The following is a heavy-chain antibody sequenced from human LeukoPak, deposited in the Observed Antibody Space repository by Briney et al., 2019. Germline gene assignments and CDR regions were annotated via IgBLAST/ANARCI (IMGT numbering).Heavy chain of an antibody. J-gene: IGHJ6*03. CDR2: ISGGGTST. V-gene: IGHV3-48*03. CDR3: ARGHRSSYYYYYMDV. CDR1: RFPFSNYE. Sequence: GGSLRLSCAASRFPFSNYEMNWVRQAPGKGLEWISFISGGGTSTYYADSVKGRFTVSRDNAKNSLYLQMNSLRADDTAVYYCARGHRSSYYYYYMDVWGKGTTVTVSS.